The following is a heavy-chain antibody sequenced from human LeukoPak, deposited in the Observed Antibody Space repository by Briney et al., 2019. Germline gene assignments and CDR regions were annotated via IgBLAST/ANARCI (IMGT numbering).Heavy chain of an antibody. J-gene: IGHJ3*02. D-gene: IGHD1-26*01. CDR3: ARARGSRRIAGDAFDI. Sequence: ASVKVSCKASGYTFTSYGISWVRQAPGQGLEWMGWISAYNGNTNYAQKLQGRVTMTTDTSTSTAYMELRSLRSDDTAVYYCARARGSRRIAGDAFDIWGQGTMVTVSS. CDR2: ISAYNGNT. V-gene: IGHV1-18*01. CDR1: GYTFTSYG.